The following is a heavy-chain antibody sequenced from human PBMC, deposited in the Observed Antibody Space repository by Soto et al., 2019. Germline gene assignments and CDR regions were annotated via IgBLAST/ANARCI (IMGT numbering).Heavy chain of an antibody. CDR1: GGTFSSYT. J-gene: IGHJ6*02. CDR2: IIPILGIA. D-gene: IGHD3-10*01. CDR3: ARDDYYYGSGSYYYYYGMDV. Sequence: GASVKVSCKASGGTFSSYTISWVRQAPGQGLEWMGRIIPILGIANYAQKFQGRVTITADKSTSTAHMELSSLRSEDTAVYYCARDDYYYGSGSYYYYYGMDVWGQGTTVTVSS. V-gene: IGHV1-69*04.